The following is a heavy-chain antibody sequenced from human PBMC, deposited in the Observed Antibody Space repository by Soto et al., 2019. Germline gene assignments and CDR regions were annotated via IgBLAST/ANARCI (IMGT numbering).Heavy chain of an antibody. CDR2: SYYSRTT. D-gene: IGHD3-16*01. CDR1: GGSISSSVYY. V-gene: IGHV4-30-4*02. J-gene: IGHJ6*04. CDR3: ARALIMPRPNSSNGMDV. Sequence: PSKTLSLTCTLTGGSISSSVYYWCRIRQPPGNGLEWIGYSYYSRTTYYNRSLKSRVTISVDTAKNHVIRRVRSVTTADTTVYYSARALIMPRPNSSNGMDVWGEGTTVTVSS.